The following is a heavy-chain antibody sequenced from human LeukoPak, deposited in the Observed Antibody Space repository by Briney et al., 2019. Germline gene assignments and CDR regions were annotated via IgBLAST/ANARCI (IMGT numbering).Heavy chain of an antibody. Sequence: ASVKVSCKASGYTFTDYYMHWVRQAPGQGLEWMGWINANSGAANYAQEFQGRVTMTRDTSISTAYMELSRLRSDDTAVYYCAPLDLNTWGQGTLVTVSS. J-gene: IGHJ4*02. CDR3: APLDLNT. D-gene: IGHD3-9*01. CDR2: INANSGAA. CDR1: GYTFTDYY. V-gene: IGHV1-2*02.